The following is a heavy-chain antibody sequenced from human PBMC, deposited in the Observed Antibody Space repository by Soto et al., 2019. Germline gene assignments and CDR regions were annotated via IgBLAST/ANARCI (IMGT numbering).Heavy chain of an antibody. Sequence: ASVKVSCKASGGTFSSYTISWVRQAPGQGLEWMGRIIPILGIANYAQKFQGRVKITADKSRSKAYMELSSLRSEDTAVYYCARDGYCSGGSCYNYRKLDAFDIWGQGTMVTVSS. J-gene: IGHJ3*02. CDR3: ARDGYCSGGSCYNYRKLDAFDI. V-gene: IGHV1-69*04. D-gene: IGHD2-15*01. CDR2: IIPILGIA. CDR1: GGTFSSYT.